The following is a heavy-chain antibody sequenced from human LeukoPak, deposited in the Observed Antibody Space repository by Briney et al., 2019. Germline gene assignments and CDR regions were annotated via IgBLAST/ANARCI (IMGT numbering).Heavy chain of an antibody. Sequence: GGSLRLSCAASGFTFSNAWMSWVRQAPGKGLEWVGRIKSKTDGGTTDYAAPVKGRFTISRDDSKNTLYLQMNSLKTEDTAVYYCTTDLLGYDSSGYYLGFDYWGQGTLVTVSS. CDR2: IKSKTDGGTT. D-gene: IGHD3-22*01. J-gene: IGHJ4*02. CDR3: TTDLLGYDSSGYYLGFDY. CDR1: GFTFSNAW. V-gene: IGHV3-15*01.